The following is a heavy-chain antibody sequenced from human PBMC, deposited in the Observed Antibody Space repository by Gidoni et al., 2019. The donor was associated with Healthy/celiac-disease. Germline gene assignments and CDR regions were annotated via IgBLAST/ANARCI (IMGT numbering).Heavy chain of an antibody. V-gene: IGHV3-66*02. CDR1: GFTVSSNY. CDR3: ARVVSYGATNYYYYGMDV. J-gene: IGHJ6*02. D-gene: IGHD5-18*01. CDR2: IYSGGST. Sequence: EVQLVESGGGLVQPGGSLRLSCAASGFTVSSNYMSWVRQAPGKGLEGVSVIYSGGSTYYADSVKGRFTISRDNSKNTLYLQMNSLRAEDTAVYYCARVVSYGATNYYYYGMDVWGQGTTVTVSS.